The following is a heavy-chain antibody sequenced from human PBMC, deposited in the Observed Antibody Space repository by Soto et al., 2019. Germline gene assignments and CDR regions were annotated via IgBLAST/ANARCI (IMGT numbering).Heavy chain of an antibody. CDR3: ARVPTLLYCSSTSCHTSHDYYYYYMYV. V-gene: IGHV4-31*03. Sequence: TLSLTCTVSGGSISRGGYYLSWIRQHPGKGLEWIGYIYYSGSTYYNPSLKSRVTISVDTSKNQFSLKLSSVTAADTAVYYCARVPTLLYCSSTSCHTSHDYYYYYMYVRAQRTTVPVS. J-gene: IGHJ6*03. D-gene: IGHD2-2*02. CDR2: IYYSGST. CDR1: GGSISRGGYY.